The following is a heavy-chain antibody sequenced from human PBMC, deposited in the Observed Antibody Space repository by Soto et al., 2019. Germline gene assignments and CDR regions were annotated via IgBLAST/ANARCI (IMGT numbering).Heavy chain of an antibody. J-gene: IGHJ4*02. Sequence: ASVKVSCKASGYTFTSYDINWVRQATGQGLEWMGWMNPNSGNTGYAQKFQGRVTMTRNTSISTAYMELSSLRSEDTAVYYCARELSAGYYDFWSGYTHYFDYWGQGTLVTVS. CDR2: MNPNSGNT. CDR3: ARELSAGYYDFWSGYTHYFDY. CDR1: GYTFTSYD. D-gene: IGHD3-3*01. V-gene: IGHV1-8*01.